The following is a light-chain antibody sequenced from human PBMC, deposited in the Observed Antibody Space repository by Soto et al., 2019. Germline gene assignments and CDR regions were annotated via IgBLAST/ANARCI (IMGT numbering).Light chain of an antibody. CDR3: QQYDSSPWT. CDR2: DTS. V-gene: IGKV3-20*01. CDR1: QSVSSSY. Sequence: EIVFTQSPRTLSLSPGERATLSCRASQSVSSSYLAWYQQTPGQAPRLLVYDTSYRATGVPDRFSGSGSGTDFTLTISRLEPEDSAVYYCQQYDSSPWTFGQGAKVDIK. J-gene: IGKJ1*01.